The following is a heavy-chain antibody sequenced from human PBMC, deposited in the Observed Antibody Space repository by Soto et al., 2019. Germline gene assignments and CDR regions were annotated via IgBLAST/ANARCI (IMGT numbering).Heavy chain of an antibody. V-gene: IGHV3-21*01. D-gene: IGHD1-7*01. CDR1: GFTFSTYS. Sequence: GGSLRLSCAASGFTFSTYSMNWVRQAPGKGLEWVSSISSSSSYISYADSVKGRFTISRDNAKNSLYLQMNSLRAEDTAVYYCARDAHNWNFLPDRYDSRGQGTLVTGSS. J-gene: IGHJ5*01. CDR3: ARDAHNWNFLPDRYDS. CDR2: ISSSSSYI.